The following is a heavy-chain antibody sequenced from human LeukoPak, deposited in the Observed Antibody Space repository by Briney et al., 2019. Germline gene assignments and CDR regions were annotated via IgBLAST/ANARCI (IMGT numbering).Heavy chain of an antibody. V-gene: IGHV1-8*03. Sequence: ASVKVSCKASGYTFTSYDINWVRQATGQGLEWMGWMNPNSGNTGYAQKFQGRVTITADESTSTAYMELSSLRSEDTAVYYCARGGEYYYGSGSYYNDGFFTEPFDYWGQGTLVTVSS. J-gene: IGHJ4*02. CDR3: ARGGEYYYGSGSYYNDGFFTEPFDY. D-gene: IGHD3-10*01. CDR1: GYTFTSYD. CDR2: MNPNSGNT.